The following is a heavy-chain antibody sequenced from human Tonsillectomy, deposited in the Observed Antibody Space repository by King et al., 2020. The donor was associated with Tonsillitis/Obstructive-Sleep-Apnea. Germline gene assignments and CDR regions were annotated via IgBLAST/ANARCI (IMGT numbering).Heavy chain of an antibody. CDR2: ISSSSSYI. V-gene: IGHV3-21*01. J-gene: IGHJ4*02. CDR3: AGGEGFLEWLLIWFDY. D-gene: IGHD3-3*01. Sequence: VQLVESGGGLVKPGGSLRLSCAASGFTFSSYSMNWVRQAPGKGLEWVSSISSSSSYIYYADSVKGRFTISRDNAKNSLYLQMNSLRAEDTAVYYCAGGEGFLEWLLIWFDYWGQGTLVTVS. CDR1: GFTFSSYS.